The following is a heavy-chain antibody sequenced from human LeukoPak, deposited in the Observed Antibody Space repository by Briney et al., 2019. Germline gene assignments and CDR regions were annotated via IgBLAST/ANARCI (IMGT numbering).Heavy chain of an antibody. V-gene: IGHV1-46*01. Sequence: ASVKVSCKASGYTFTSYYMHWVRQAPGQGLEWMGIINPSGGSTSYAQKFQGRVTMTRDTSNSTDYLELSRLRSDDTAEYYWSRPDEEYSSGWYDVGVLDYWGQGTLVTVSS. J-gene: IGHJ4*02. CDR2: INPSGGST. CDR3: SRPDEEYSSGWYDVGVLDY. CDR1: GYTFTSYY. D-gene: IGHD6-19*01.